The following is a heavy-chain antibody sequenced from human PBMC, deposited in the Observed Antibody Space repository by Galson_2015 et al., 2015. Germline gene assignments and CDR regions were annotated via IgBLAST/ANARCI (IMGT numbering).Heavy chain of an antibody. CDR1: GGTFSSYA. Sequence: SVKVSCKASGGTFSSYAISWVRQAPGQGLEWMGGIIPIFGIANYAQKFQGRVTITADKSTSTAYMELSSLRSEDTAVYYCTRDSVPHGGGITMIVVVGFDYWGQGTLVTVSS. J-gene: IGHJ4*02. CDR3: TRDSVPHGGGITMIVVVGFDY. D-gene: IGHD3-22*01. CDR2: IIPIFGIA. V-gene: IGHV1-69*10.